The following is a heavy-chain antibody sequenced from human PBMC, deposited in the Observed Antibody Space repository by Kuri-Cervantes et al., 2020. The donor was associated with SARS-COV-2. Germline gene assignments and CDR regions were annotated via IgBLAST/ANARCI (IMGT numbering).Heavy chain of an antibody. V-gene: IGHV4-59*01. CDR3: ALSSTSRNYYYYGMDV. J-gene: IGHJ6*02. D-gene: IGHD2-2*01. CDR2: TYYSGST. Sequence: SETLSLTCTVSGGSISSYYWSWIRQPPGKGLEWIGYTYYSGSTNYNPSLKSRVTISVDTSKNQFSLKLSSVTAADTAVYYCALSSTSRNYYYYGMDVWGQGTTVTVSS. CDR1: GGSISSYY.